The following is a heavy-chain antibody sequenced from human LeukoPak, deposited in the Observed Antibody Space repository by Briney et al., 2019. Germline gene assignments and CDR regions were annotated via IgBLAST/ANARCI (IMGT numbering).Heavy chain of an antibody. J-gene: IGHJ6*03. CDR2: INHSGST. Sequence: SETLSLTCAVYGGSFSGYYWSWIRQPPGKGLEWIGEINHSGSTNYNPSLKSRVTISVDTSKNQFSLKLSSVTAADTAVYYRARAVVVAATFTIYYYYYYMDVWGKGTTVTVSS. V-gene: IGHV4-34*01. D-gene: IGHD2-15*01. CDR3: ARAVVVAATFTIYYYYYYMDV. CDR1: GGSFSGYY.